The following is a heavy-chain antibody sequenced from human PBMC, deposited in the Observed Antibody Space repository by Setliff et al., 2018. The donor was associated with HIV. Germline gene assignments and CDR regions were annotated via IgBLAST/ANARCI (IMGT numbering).Heavy chain of an antibody. V-gene: IGHV1-69*13. J-gene: IGHJ6*03. CDR2: FLAVLRKP. CDR3: ASPRSAGTYQGAFYYFLDV. D-gene: IGHD2-15*01. Sequence: SVKVSCKASGGTFNSYAFTWVRQVPGQGLEWMGDFLAVLRKPTYAQKFQGRLTIIADESTSTAYTELSDLRSEDTAVYYCASPRSAGTYQGAFYYFLDVWGRGTTVTVSS. CDR1: GGTFNSYA.